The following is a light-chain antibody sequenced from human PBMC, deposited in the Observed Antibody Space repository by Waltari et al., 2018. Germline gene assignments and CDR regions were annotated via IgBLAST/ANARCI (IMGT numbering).Light chain of an antibody. Sequence: SALTQPPSASGSPGRSVTISCTGTSSDVGGYNYVSWYQQHPGKAPKLMIYAVSKRPSGVPVRCSGSKAGNTASLTVSGLQAEDEADYYCSSYAGSNNFVVFGGGTRLTVL. J-gene: IGLJ2*01. CDR1: SSDVGGYNY. V-gene: IGLV2-8*01. CDR2: AVS. CDR3: SSYAGSNNFVV.